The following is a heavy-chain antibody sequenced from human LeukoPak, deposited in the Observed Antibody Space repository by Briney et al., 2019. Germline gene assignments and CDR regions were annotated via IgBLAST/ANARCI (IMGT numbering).Heavy chain of an antibody. Sequence: GGSLRLSCAASGFTFSNYDMHWVRQPTGKGLEWVSALHTAGDTHYSGSVKGRFTISRDTAKNSMYLQMNSLGAEDTAVYYCSRGGPAAGYAFDIWGQGTAVTVSS. CDR3: SRGGPAAGYAFDI. J-gene: IGHJ3*02. CDR2: LHTAGDT. D-gene: IGHD6-13*01. V-gene: IGHV3-13*01. CDR1: GFTFSNYD.